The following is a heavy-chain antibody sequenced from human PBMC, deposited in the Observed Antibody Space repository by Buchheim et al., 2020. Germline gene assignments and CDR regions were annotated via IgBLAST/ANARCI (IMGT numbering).Heavy chain of an antibody. V-gene: IGHV5-51*01. CDR1: GYTFTEYW. Sequence: EVQLVQSGAEVKKPGESLKISCNGSGYTFTEYWIGWVRQMPGKGLEWMGMIFPRDSDMRWSPSFQGQVTISADKSVSSAYLQWSSLKASDSAMYYCVRGSGYCINTRCYLFDYWGQGTL. CDR2: IFPRDSDM. CDR3: VRGSGYCINTRCYLFDY. D-gene: IGHD2-2*01. J-gene: IGHJ4*02.